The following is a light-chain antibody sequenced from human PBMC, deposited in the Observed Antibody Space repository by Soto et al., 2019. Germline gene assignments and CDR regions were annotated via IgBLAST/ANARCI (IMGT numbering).Light chain of an antibody. CDR3: QQYNSIPGT. Sequence: DIPMTQSPSTLSASVGDRVTITCRASQSISSWLAWYQQKPGKAPKLLIYDASSLESGVPSRFSGSGSGTEFTLTISSLQPDDFATYYCQQYNSIPGTFGQGTKVEIK. CDR2: DAS. CDR1: QSISSW. V-gene: IGKV1-5*01. J-gene: IGKJ1*01.